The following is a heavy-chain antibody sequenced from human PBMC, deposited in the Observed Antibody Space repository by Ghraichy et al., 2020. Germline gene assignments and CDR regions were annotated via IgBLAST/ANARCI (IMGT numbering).Heavy chain of an antibody. Sequence: GESLNISCAASGFTFSSYAMTWVRQAPGKGLEWVSTISGGGTSTYYADSVKGRFTISRDNSKNTLFLQMNSLRAEDTAKYDCAKARPAAGTFDYWGQGTLVTVSS. CDR3: AKARPAAGTFDY. CDR1: GFTFSSYA. V-gene: IGHV3-23*01. D-gene: IGHD6-13*01. CDR2: ISGGGTST. J-gene: IGHJ4*02.